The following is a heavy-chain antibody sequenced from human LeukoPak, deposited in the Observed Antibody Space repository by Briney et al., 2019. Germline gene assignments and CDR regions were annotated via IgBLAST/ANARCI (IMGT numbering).Heavy chain of an antibody. CDR3: ASFSSSRTFSYYYMDV. Sequence: ASVKVSCKASGYTFTGYYMHWVRQAPRQGLEWMGWINPNSGGTNYAQKFQGRVTMTRDTSISTAYMELSRLRSDDTAVYYCASFSSSRTFSYYYMDVWGKGTTVTVSS. D-gene: IGHD6-13*01. J-gene: IGHJ6*03. V-gene: IGHV1-2*02. CDR2: INPNSGGT. CDR1: GYTFTGYY.